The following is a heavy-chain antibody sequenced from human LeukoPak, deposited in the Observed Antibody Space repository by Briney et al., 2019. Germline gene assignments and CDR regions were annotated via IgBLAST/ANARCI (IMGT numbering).Heavy chain of an antibody. Sequence: GGSLRLSCAASGFTFSNYAMSWVRQAPGKGLEWVSGIAGSGVYTHYADSVKGRFTISRDNSKNTLYLQMSSLRAEDTAVYYCVKDVDIVATIFDYWGQGTLVTVSS. D-gene: IGHD5-12*01. CDR2: IAGSGVYT. V-gene: IGHV3-23*01. J-gene: IGHJ4*02. CDR3: VKDVDIVATIFDY. CDR1: GFTFSNYA.